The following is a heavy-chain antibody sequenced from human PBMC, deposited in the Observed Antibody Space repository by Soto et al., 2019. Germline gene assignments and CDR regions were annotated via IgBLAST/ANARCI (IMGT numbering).Heavy chain of an antibody. J-gene: IGHJ5*02. CDR2: ISSSGGTT. CDR3: AKAFSGSPWGFDFVA. D-gene: IGHD1-26*01. CDR1: GFTYTNYA. V-gene: IGHV3-23*01. Sequence: GGSLRLSCAASGFTYTNYAMNWVRQAPGKGLEWVSTISSSGGTTYYAESVKGRFTISRDNSKNTLFLQMNSLRAEDTAVYYCAKAFSGSPWGFDFVAWGQGTLVTVSS.